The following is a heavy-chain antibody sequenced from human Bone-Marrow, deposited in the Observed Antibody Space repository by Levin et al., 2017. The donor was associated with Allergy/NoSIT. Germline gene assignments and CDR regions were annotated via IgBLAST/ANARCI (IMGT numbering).Heavy chain of an antibody. D-gene: IGHD6-19*01. CDR3: ARHESRGWDYFDY. CDR1: GGSISSYY. Sequence: SETLSLTCTVSGGSISSYYWSWIRQPPGKGLEWIGYIYYSGSSNYNPSLKSRVTISVDTSKNQFSLKLSSVTAADTAVYYCARHESRGWDYFDYWGQGTPVTVSS. V-gene: IGHV4-59*08. CDR2: IYYSGSS. J-gene: IGHJ4*02.